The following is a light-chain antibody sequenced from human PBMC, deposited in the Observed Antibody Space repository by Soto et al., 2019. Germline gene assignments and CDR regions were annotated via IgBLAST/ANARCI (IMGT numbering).Light chain of an antibody. J-gene: IGLJ2*01. Sequence: QTVVTQEPSFSVSPGGTVTLTCGLSSGSVSTSYYPSWYQQTPCQAPRTLIYNTYTRSSGVPDRFSASILGDKAALTITGAQADDESDYYCVLYMGSGISVFGGGTKLTVL. CDR1: SGSVSTSYY. CDR3: VLYMGSGISV. CDR2: NTY. V-gene: IGLV8-61*01.